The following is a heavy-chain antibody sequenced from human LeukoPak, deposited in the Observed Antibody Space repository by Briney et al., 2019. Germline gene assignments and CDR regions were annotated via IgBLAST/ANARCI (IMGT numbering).Heavy chain of an antibody. V-gene: IGHV3-23*01. CDR2: ISGSCGNT. J-gene: IGHJ3*02. D-gene: IGHD6-19*01. Sequence: GGSLCLSCAASGFTFSSNARSWVAQAPGRGLEGVSDISGSCGNTYYADSVKGPFTISIDKSKNTLYLQMNSLRAEDTAVYYCAKDRLAVAGNYWDAFDIWGQGTMVTVSS. CDR3: AKDRLAVAGNYWDAFDI. CDR1: GFTFSSNA.